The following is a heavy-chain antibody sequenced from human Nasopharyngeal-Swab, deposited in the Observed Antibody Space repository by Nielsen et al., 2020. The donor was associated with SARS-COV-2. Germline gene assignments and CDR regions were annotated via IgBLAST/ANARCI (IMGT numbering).Heavy chain of an antibody. J-gene: IGHJ4*02. Sequence: VRQAPGKGLVWVSRINSDGSSTTYADSVKGRFTISRDNAKNTLYLQMNSLRAEDTAVYYCARVPSYYYDSSGYLAYWGQGTLVTVSS. CDR2: INSDGSST. CDR3: ARVPSYYYDSSGYLAY. V-gene: IGHV3-74*01. D-gene: IGHD3-22*01.